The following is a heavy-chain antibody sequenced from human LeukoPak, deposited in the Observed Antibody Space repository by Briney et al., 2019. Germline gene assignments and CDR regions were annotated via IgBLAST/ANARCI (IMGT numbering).Heavy chain of an antibody. CDR3: ARGDPHADL. CDR2: VTPDGSST. V-gene: IGHV3-74*01. J-gene: IGHJ5*02. CDR1: GFTFSNYW. Sequence: GGSLRLSCAASGFTFSNYWMHWVRQAPGKGLVWVSRVTPDGSSTSYADSVKGRFTISRDNAKNTLYLQMNSLRVEDTGVYYCARGDPHADLWGQGTLVTVSS.